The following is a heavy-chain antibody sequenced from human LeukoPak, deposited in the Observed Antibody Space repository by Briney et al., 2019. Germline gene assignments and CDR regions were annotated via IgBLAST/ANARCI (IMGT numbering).Heavy chain of an antibody. CDR3: AKGGSYAPLDY. V-gene: IGHV3-23*01. D-gene: IGHD1-26*01. CDR1: GFTFSSSA. Sequence: PGGSLRPSCTASGFTFSSSAMTWVRQAPGKGLEWVSAISDSGGDSIYTDSVKDRFTISRDNSKNTLYLQMDSLRAEDTALYYCAKGGSYAPLDYWGQGTLVTVSS. J-gene: IGHJ4*02. CDR2: ISDSGGDS.